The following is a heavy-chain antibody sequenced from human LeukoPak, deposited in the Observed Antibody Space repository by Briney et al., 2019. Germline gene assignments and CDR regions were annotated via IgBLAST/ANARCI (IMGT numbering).Heavy chain of an antibody. J-gene: IGHJ4*02. D-gene: IGHD5-24*01. V-gene: IGHV3-23*01. CDR3: AKDQQQRWLQYMTWDFDY. CDR2: ISGSGGST. CDR1: GFTFSSYA. Sequence: GGSLRLSCAASGFTFSSYAMSWVRQAPGKGLEWVSAISGSGGSTYYADSVKGRFTISRDNSKNTLYLQMNSLRAEDTAVYYCAKDQQQRWLQYMTWDFDYWGQGTLVTVSS.